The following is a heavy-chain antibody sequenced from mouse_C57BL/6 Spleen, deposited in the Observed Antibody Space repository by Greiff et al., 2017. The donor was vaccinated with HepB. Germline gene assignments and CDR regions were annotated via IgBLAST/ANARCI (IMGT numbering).Heavy chain of an antibody. CDR3: ARRGVYDGYYLWFAY. D-gene: IGHD2-3*01. Sequence: VQLQQSGPELVKPGASVKISCKASGYTFTDYYMNWVKQSHGKSLEWIGDINPNNGGTSYNQKFKGKATLTVDKSSSTAYMELRSLTSEDSAVYYCARRGVYDGYYLWFAYWGQGTLVTVSA. V-gene: IGHV1-26*01. CDR1: GYTFTDYY. J-gene: IGHJ3*01. CDR2: INPNNGGT.